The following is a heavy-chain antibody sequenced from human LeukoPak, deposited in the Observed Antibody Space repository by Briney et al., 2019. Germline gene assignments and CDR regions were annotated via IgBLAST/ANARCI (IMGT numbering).Heavy chain of an antibody. CDR3: ARLDTALVSYYYYYFMDV. Sequence: GGSLRLSCAASGFTVSSNYMSWVRQAPGKGLEWVSLIYSGGSTYYADSVKGRSTISRDNSKNTLYLQMNSLRAEDTAVYYCARLDTALVSYYYYYFMDVWGKGTTVTVSS. CDR2: IYSGGST. J-gene: IGHJ6*03. CDR1: GFTVSSNY. V-gene: IGHV3-53*01. D-gene: IGHD5-18*01.